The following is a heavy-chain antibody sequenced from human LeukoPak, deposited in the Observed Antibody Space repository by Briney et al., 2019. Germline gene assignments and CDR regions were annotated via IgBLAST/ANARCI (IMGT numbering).Heavy chain of an antibody. J-gene: IGHJ3*02. CDR3: ARATNDAFDI. CDR1: GFTFSSYA. CDR2: IKTDGRST. V-gene: IGHV3-74*01. D-gene: IGHD1-1*01. Sequence: PGGSLRLSCAASGFTFSSYAMSWVRQAPGKGPVWVSLIKTDGRSTSYADSVKGRFTISRDNAKNTLYLQMNSLRAEDTAVYYCARATNDAFDIWGQGTMVTVSS.